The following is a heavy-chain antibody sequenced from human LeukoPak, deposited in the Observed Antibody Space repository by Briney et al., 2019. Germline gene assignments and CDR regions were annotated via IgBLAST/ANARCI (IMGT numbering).Heavy chain of an antibody. CDR2: THHSGAT. D-gene: IGHD5-18*01. CDR3: ARSSGHSYGDFDY. CDR1: GVSITSNY. Sequence: PSETLSLTCSVSGVSITSNYWSWIRQPPGKGLEWLGYTHHSGATSYNPSLKSRSNMSLDTYNNQFSLNLSSVTAAYTAVYYCARSSGHSYGDFDYWGQGNLVTVSS. V-gene: IGHV4-59*01. J-gene: IGHJ4*02.